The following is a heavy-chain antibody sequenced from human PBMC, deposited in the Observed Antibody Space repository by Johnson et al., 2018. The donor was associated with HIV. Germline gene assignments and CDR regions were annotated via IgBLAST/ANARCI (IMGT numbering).Heavy chain of an antibody. Sequence: VQLVESGGGVVRPGGSLRLSCAASGFTFDDYGMSWVRQAPGTGLEWVPGINWHGGSTGYADSVRGRFTISRDNSKNTLYLQMNSLRPEDTAVYYCAKERRTPRAFDIWGQGTMVTVSS. D-gene: IGHD2-15*01. CDR1: GFTFDDYG. CDR3: AKERRTPRAFDI. CDR2: INWHGGST. J-gene: IGHJ3*02. V-gene: IGHV3-20*04.